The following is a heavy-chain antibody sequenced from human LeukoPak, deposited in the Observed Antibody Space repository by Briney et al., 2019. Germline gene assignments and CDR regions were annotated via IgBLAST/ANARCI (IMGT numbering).Heavy chain of an antibody. V-gene: IGHV4-59*01. J-gene: IGHJ5*02. CDR3: ARGGGYCSSTSCYGGLGFDP. CDR1: GGSISSYY. Sequence: SETLSLTCTVSGGSISSYYWSWIRQPPGKGLEWIGYIYYSGSTNYNPSLKSRVTISVDTSKNQFPLKLSSVTAADTAVYYCARGGGYCSSTSCYGGLGFDPWGQGTLVTVSS. D-gene: IGHD2-2*01. CDR2: IYYSGST.